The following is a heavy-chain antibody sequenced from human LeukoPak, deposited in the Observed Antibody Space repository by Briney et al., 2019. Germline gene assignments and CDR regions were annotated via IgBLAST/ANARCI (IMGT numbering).Heavy chain of an antibody. V-gene: IGHV3-23*01. CDR2: ISGSGGTT. Sequence: GGSLRLTCTASGFTFNNYAMTLVRHAPGNGLEWLSAISGSGGTTYSADSVKGRFSISRDNSQNTLFLQMYSLRAEDTAVYYCAKFFAPSGGGSGWPWVIDYWGQGTLVTVSS. CDR3: AKFFAPSGGGSGWPWVIDY. CDR1: GFTFNNYA. J-gene: IGHJ4*02. D-gene: IGHD6-25*01.